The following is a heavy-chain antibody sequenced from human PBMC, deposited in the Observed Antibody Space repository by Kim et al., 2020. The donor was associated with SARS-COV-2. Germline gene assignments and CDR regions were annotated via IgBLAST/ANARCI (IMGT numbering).Heavy chain of an antibody. D-gene: IGHD3-10*01. CDR3: ARDRVVRGAVLFDY. J-gene: IGHJ4*02. Sequence: SVKVSCKASGGTFSSYAISWVRQAPGQGLEWMGGIIPIFGTANYAQKFQGRVTITADESTSTAYMELSSLRSEDTAVYYCARDRVVRGAVLFDYWGQGTLVTVSS. CDR2: IIPIFGTA. V-gene: IGHV1-69*13. CDR1: GGTFSSYA.